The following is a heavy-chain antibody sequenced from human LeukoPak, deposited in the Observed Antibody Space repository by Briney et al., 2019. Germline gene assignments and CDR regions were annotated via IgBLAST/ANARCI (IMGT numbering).Heavy chain of an antibody. Sequence: TASETLSLTCTVSGGSISSSSYYWGWIRQPPGKGLEWIGSIYYSGSTYYNPSLKSRVTISVDTSKNQFSLKLSSVTAADTAVYYCARRGRVDDFWSGYYTGLFDYWGQGTLVTVSS. D-gene: IGHD3-3*01. CDR1: GGSISSSSYY. V-gene: IGHV4-39*01. CDR3: ARRGRVDDFWSGYYTGLFDY. J-gene: IGHJ4*02. CDR2: IYYSGST.